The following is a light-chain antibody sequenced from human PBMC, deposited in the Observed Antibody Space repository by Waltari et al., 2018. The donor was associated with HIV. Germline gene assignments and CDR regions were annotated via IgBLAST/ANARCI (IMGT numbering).Light chain of an antibody. V-gene: IGLV2-23*02. CDR1: SGDVGSYNL. Sequence: QSALTKPASVSGSPGQSITISCTGASGDVGSYNLVSWYQQYPGKAPKLLIYEVNKRPAGVATRFSGSKSGNTASLTISGLQADDEAHYFCCSFTGDSTWMFCGGTKLTVL. CDR2: EVN. J-gene: IGLJ3*02. CDR3: CSFTGDSTWM.